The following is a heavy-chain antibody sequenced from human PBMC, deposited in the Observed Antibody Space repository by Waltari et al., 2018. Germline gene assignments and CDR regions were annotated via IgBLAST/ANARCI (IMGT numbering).Heavy chain of an antibody. V-gene: IGHV3-21*02. CDR1: GFPFSRYC. Sequence: EVLLVESGGGLVKPGGSLRLPCAASGFPFSRYCMNWVRQAPGKGLEWVSSISSSGSYTHYVDSVKGRFTISRDNAKNSLYLQMNTLRAEDTAVYYCARGGWGFYLDDWGQGTLVTSSS. J-gene: IGHJ4*02. CDR2: ISSSGSYT. D-gene: IGHD7-27*01. CDR3: ARGGWGFYLDD.